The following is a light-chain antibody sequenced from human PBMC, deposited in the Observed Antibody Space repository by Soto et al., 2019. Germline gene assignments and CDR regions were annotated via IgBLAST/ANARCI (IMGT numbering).Light chain of an antibody. CDR2: AAS. CDR1: QSINTY. V-gene: IGKV3-11*01. Sequence: DIVLTQSPATLSFFPGERATLSCRASQSINTYLAWYHQRPGQAPRLLMSAASNRATGIPARFSGSGSGTDFTRTISRLGTEDFAGYYCQNRSKFGGGTKVEIK. J-gene: IGKJ4*02. CDR3: QNRSK.